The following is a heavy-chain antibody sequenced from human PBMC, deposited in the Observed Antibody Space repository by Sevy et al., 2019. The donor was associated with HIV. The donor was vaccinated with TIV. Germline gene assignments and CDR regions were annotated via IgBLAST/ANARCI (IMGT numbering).Heavy chain of an antibody. V-gene: IGHV3-9*01. Sequence: GGSLRLSCTASGVNLNDYAMHWVRQVPGKGLEWVSSINYNADNIFYADSVKGRFTISRDNGQKSLYLQMDSLRLDDTALYFCTKDAGSGSFFSGYSNWNYMDLWGQGTTVTVSS. D-gene: IGHD1-26*01. J-gene: IGHJ6*03. CDR3: TKDAGSGSFFSGYSNWNYMDL. CDR1: GVNLNDYA. CDR2: INYNADNI.